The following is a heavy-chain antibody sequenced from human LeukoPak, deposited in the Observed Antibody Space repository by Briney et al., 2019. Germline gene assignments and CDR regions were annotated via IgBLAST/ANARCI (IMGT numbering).Heavy chain of an antibody. D-gene: IGHD6-13*01. CDR1: GGSFSGYY. CDR2: INHSGST. J-gene: IGHJ4*02. CDR3: ARQKYSGSWYTFDY. V-gene: IGHV4-34*01. Sequence: SETLSLTCAVYGGSFSGYYWSWIRQPPGKGLEWIGEINHSGSTNYNPSLKSRVTISVDTSKNQFSLKLSSVTAADTAVYYCARQKYSGSWYTFDYWGQGTLVTVSS.